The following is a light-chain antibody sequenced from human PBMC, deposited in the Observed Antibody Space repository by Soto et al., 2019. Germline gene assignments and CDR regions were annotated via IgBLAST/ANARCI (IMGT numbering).Light chain of an antibody. CDR2: DAS. CDR3: QQYNNWPLT. CDR1: PSVNSN. J-gene: IGKJ4*01. V-gene: IGKV3-15*01. Sequence: ELVMTQSPAPLSVSPGERATLSCRASPSVNSNLAWYQQKPGQAPRLLIYDASTRATAIPARFSGSGSGTDFTLTISSLQTEDFAVYYCQQYNNWPLTFGGGTKVEIK.